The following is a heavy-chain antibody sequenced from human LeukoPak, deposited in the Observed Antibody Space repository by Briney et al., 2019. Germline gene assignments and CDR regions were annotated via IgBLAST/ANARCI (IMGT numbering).Heavy chain of an antibody. CDR3: ARHLGSTSAEYFQH. CDR1: GYTFTSYG. D-gene: IGHD1-26*01. CDR2: ISAYNGNT. V-gene: IGHV1-18*01. J-gene: IGHJ1*01. Sequence: ASVKVSCKASGYTFTSYGISWVRQAPGQGLEWMGWISAYNGNTNYAQKLQGRVAMTTDTPTSTAYMELRSLRSDDTAVYYCARHLGSTSAEYFQHWGQGTLVTVSS.